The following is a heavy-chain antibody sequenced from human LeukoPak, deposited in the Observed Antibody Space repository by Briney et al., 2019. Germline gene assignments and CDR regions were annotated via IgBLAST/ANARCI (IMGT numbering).Heavy chain of an antibody. CDR1: GGSISSYY. J-gene: IGHJ4*02. D-gene: IGHD3-10*01. CDR3: ARGMFSGSYYRYGY. Sequence: PSETLSLTCTVSGGSISSYYWSWIRQPPGKGLEWIGYIYYSGSTNYNPSLKSRVTISEDTSKNQFSLKLSSVTAADTAVYYCARGMFSGSYYRYGYWGQGTLVTVSS. V-gene: IGHV4-59*01. CDR2: IYYSGST.